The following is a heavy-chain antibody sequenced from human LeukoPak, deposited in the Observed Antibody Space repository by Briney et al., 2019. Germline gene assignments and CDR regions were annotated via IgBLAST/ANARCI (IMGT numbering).Heavy chain of an antibody. V-gene: IGHV3-30-3*01. D-gene: IGHD6-6*01. Sequence: PGRSLRLSCAASGFTFSSYAMHWVRQAPGKGLEWVAVISYDGSNKYYADSVKGRFTISRDNSKNTLYLQMNSLRAEDTAVYYCAREGSIAARGAFDIWGQGTMVTVSS. J-gene: IGHJ3*02. CDR3: AREGSIAARGAFDI. CDR2: ISYDGSNK. CDR1: GFTFSSYA.